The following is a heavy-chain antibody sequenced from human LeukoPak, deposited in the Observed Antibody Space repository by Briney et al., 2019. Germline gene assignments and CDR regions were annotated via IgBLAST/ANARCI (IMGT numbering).Heavy chain of an antibody. Sequence: SETLSLTCTVSGGSISSYYWSWIRQPAGKGLEWIGRIYTSGSTNYNPSLKSRVTMSIDTSKNQFSLELNSVTAADTAVYYCARDDFPRGFSYGFFDFWGQGTQVTVSS. D-gene: IGHD5-18*01. CDR1: GGSISSYY. J-gene: IGHJ4*02. CDR2: IYTSGST. CDR3: ARDDFPRGFSYGFFDF. V-gene: IGHV4-4*07.